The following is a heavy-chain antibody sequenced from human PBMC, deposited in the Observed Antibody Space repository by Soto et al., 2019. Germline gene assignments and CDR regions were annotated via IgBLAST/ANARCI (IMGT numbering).Heavy chain of an antibody. CDR3: ARHNYGSGSTYFDY. J-gene: IGHJ4*02. CDR2: IYYSGST. Sequence: SETLSLTCAVSGGSISSGGYSWSWIRQPPGKGLEWIGYIYYSGSTNYNPSLKSRVTISVDTSKNQFSLKLNSMTAANTAVYYCARHNYGSGSTYFDYWGQGTLVTVSS. CDR1: GGSISSGGYS. D-gene: IGHD3-10*01. V-gene: IGHV4-61*08.